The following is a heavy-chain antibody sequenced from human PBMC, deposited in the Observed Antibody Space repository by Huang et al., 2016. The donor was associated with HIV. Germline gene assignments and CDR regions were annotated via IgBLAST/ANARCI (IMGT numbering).Heavy chain of an antibody. J-gene: IGHJ4*02. CDR3: VRDPRIQSWLNYFDY. D-gene: IGHD3-22*01. Sequence: EVQLVESGGGLVQPGGSLRLSCAASGFTFSSYWMHWVRQAPGKGLVWDSRMNSDGSSSGYADSVKGRFTISRDNAKNTLYLQMNSLRAEDTAVYYCVRDPRIQSWLNYFDYWGQGTLVSVSS. CDR2: MNSDGSSS. CDR1: GFTFSSYW. V-gene: IGHV3-74*01.